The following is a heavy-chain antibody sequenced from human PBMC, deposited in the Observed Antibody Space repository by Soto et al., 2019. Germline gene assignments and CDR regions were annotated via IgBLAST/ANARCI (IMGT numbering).Heavy chain of an antibody. CDR2: IYWNDDK. Sequence: QITLEESGPTLVKPTQTLTLTCTFSGFSLIASGVGVAWIRQPPGKALEWLSVIYWNDDKRYRSSLKSRLTISRDTSRNQVVLTMTNLDPGDTATYYCARCLRSYGDDYDFYGMDVWGQGTTVTVSS. D-gene: IGHD4-17*01. J-gene: IGHJ6*02. V-gene: IGHV2-5*01. CDR3: ARCLRSYGDDYDFYGMDV. CDR1: GFSLIASGVG.